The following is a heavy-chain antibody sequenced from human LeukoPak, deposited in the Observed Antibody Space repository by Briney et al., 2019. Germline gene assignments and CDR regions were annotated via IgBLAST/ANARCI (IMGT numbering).Heavy chain of an antibody. V-gene: IGHV3-23*01. Sequence: GGSLRLSCAASGFTFTNYAMSWVRQAPGKGLEWVSTISGSGGTTYYADSVKGRFTISRDNSKNTLYLEMNSLRAEDTAVYYCAKDIGSYYDYWGQGILVTVSS. CDR1: GFTFTNYA. CDR3: AKDIGSYYDY. D-gene: IGHD3-10*01. CDR2: ISGSGGTT. J-gene: IGHJ4*02.